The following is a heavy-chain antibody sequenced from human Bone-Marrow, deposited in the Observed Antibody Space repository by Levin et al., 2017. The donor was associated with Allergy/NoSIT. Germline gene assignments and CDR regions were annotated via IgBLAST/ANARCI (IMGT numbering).Heavy chain of an antibody. CDR1: GFTFSSYD. Sequence: GESLKISCAASGFTFSSYDMHWVRQATGKGLEWVSAIGTAGDPYYPGSVKGRFTISRENAKNSLYLQMNSLRAGDTAVYYCARGSRSAYYDILTGYPPHDYYMDVWGKGTTVTVSS. CDR2: IGTAGDP. V-gene: IGHV3-13*05. D-gene: IGHD3-9*01. CDR3: ARGSRSAYYDILTGYPPHDYYMDV. J-gene: IGHJ6*03.